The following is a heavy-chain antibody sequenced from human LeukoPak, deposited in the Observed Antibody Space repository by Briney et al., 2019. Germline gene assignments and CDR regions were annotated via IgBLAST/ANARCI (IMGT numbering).Heavy chain of an antibody. V-gene: IGHV4-59*01. D-gene: IGHD3-22*01. CDR2: IYYSGST. CDR3: ARAPSGYYYWHFDL. Sequence: SETLSLTCTVSGGSISSYYWSWIRQPPGKELEWIGHIYYSGSTNYNPSLKSRVTISVDTSKNQFSLKLSSVTAADTAVYYCARAPSGYYYWHFDLWGRGTLVTVSS. CDR1: GGSISSYY. J-gene: IGHJ2*01.